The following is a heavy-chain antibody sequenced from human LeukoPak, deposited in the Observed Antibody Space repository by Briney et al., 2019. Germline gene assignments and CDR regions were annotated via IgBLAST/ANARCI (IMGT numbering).Heavy chain of an antibody. Sequence: SVKVSCKASGGTFSSYAISWVRQAPGQGLEWMGGIIPIFGTANYAQKFQGRVTITADESTSTAYMELSSLRSEDTAVYYCARDSVYYDTEKSGAFDIWGQGTMVTVSS. D-gene: IGHD3-22*01. J-gene: IGHJ3*02. CDR2: IIPIFGTA. V-gene: IGHV1-69*13. CDR1: GGTFSSYA. CDR3: ARDSVYYDTEKSGAFDI.